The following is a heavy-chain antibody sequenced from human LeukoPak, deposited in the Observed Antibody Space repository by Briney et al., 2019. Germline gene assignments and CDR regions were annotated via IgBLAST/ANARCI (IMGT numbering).Heavy chain of an antibody. Sequence: AAVKVSFKASGYTFTSYGSSGVRQAPGQGLEGMGWISAYNGNTNYAQKLQGRVTMTTDTSTSTAYMELRSLRSDDTAVYYCARYMVRGDPFDYWGQGTLVTVSS. CDR2: ISAYNGNT. V-gene: IGHV1-18*01. CDR1: GYTFTSYG. J-gene: IGHJ4*02. CDR3: ARYMVRGDPFDY. D-gene: IGHD3-10*01.